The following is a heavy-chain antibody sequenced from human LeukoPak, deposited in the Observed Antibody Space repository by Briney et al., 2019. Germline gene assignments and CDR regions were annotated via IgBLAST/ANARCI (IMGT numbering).Heavy chain of an antibody. CDR1: GYTFTSYG. CDR2: ISAYNGNT. Sequence: ASVKVSCKASGYTFTSYGISWVRQAPGQGLEWMGWISAYNGNTNYAQKLQGRVTMTTDTSTSTAYMELRSLRSDDTAVYYCARDRGSSGWDNWNWFDPWGQGTLVTVSS. CDR3: ARDRGSSGWDNWNWFDP. D-gene: IGHD6-19*01. J-gene: IGHJ5*02. V-gene: IGHV1-18*01.